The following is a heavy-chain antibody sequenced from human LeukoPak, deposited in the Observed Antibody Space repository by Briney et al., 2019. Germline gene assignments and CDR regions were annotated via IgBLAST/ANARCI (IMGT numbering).Heavy chain of an antibody. V-gene: IGHV4-34*01. D-gene: IGHD5-18*01. Sequence: PSETLSLTCAVYGGSFSGYYWSWIRQPPGKGLEWIGEINHSGSTNYNPSLKSRVTISVDTSKNQFSLKLSSVTAADTAVYYCARYSSVPSYYYYYGMDVWGQGTTVTVS. CDR1: GGSFSGYY. CDR3: ARYSSVPSYYYYYGMDV. J-gene: IGHJ6*02. CDR2: INHSGST.